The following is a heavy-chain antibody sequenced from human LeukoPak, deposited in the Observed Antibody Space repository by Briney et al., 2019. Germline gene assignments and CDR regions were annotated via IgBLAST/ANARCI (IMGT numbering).Heavy chain of an antibody. J-gene: IGHJ4*02. V-gene: IGHV4-34*01. CDR3: ARDRPLDYGGTYYFDY. D-gene: IGHD4-23*01. CDR1: GGSFSGSY. CDR2: ISHSGSI. Sequence: SETLSLTCGVFGGSFSGSYWSWIRQPPGKGLEWIGEISHSGSISYNSSIKSRVTISVDTSKNQFSLRLSSVTAADTAVYYCARDRPLDYGGTYYFDYWGQGTLVTVSS.